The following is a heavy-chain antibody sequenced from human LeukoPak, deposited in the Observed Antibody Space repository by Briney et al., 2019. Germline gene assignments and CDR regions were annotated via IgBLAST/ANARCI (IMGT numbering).Heavy chain of an antibody. CDR2: ISSSSSYI. CDR3: ARDTYDILTGYYKWAFDI. V-gene: IGHV3-21*06. CDR1: GFTFSSYT. Sequence: GGSLRLSCAASGFTFSSYTMNWVRQAPGKGLEWVASISSSSSYIYYADSVKGRFTISRDNAKNSLYLQMNSLRAEDTAVYYCARDTYDILTGYYKWAFDIWGQGTMVTISS. J-gene: IGHJ3*02. D-gene: IGHD3-9*01.